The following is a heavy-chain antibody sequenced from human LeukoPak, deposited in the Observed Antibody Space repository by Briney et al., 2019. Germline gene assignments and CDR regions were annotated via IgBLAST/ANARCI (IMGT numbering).Heavy chain of an antibody. J-gene: IGHJ4*02. V-gene: IGHV4-59*01. CDR2: IYYSGST. Sequence: SETLSLTCTVSDGSISSYYWSWIRQPPGKGLEWIGYIYYSGSTNYNPSLKSRVTISVDTSKNQFSLKLSSVTAADTAVYYCARASTFGGVILRYYFDYWGQGTLVTVSS. CDR1: DGSISSYY. CDR3: ARASTFGGVILRYYFDY. D-gene: IGHD3-16*01.